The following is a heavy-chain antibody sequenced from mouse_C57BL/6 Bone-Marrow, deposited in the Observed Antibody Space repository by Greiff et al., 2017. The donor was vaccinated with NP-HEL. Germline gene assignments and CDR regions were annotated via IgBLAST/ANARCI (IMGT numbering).Heavy chain of an antibody. Sequence: QVTLKVSGPGILQSSQTLSLTCSFSGFSLSTSGMGVSWIRQPSGKGLEWLAHIYWDDDKRYNPSLKSRLTISKDTSRNQVFLKITSVDTADTATYYCARIVTTGDWYFDVWGTGTTVTVSS. V-gene: IGHV8-12*01. J-gene: IGHJ1*03. CDR3: ARIVTTGDWYFDV. CDR2: IYWDDDK. CDR1: GFSLSTSGMG. D-gene: IGHD2-1*01.